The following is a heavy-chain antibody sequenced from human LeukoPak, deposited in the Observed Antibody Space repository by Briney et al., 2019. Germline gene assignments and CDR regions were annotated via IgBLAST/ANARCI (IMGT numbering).Heavy chain of an antibody. CDR2: ISTDGYTT. Sequence: PGGSLRLSCAASGLAFSAYKMHWGRQAPRKGLVWVSRISTDGYTTDYADFVQGRFTASRDNTKNTWSLEMNSLRAEDTAVYYCVVGGSPGYWGQGTLVTVSS. CDR3: VVGGSPGY. D-gene: IGHD2-15*01. V-gene: IGHV3-74*01. J-gene: IGHJ4*02. CDR1: GLAFSAYK.